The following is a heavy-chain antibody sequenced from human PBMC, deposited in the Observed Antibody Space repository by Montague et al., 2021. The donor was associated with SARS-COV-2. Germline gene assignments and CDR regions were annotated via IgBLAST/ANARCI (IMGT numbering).Heavy chain of an antibody. CDR1: GGSISSYY. D-gene: IGHD3-10*01. V-gene: IGHV4-4*07. CDR2: IYSSGST. CDR3: AGGRRAFWIGELRSGKDWFDP. J-gene: IGHJ5*02. Sequence: SETRSLTCTVSGGSISSYYWSWIRQPAGKGLEWIWRIYSSGSTNYNPSLKSRVTMSVDTSRNQFSLKLTSVTAADTAVYYCAGGRRAFWIGELRSGKDWFDPWGQGTLVTVSS.